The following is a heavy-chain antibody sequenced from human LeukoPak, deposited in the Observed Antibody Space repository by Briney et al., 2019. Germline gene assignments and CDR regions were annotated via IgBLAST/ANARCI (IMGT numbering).Heavy chain of an antibody. Sequence: GGSLRLSCAASGFTFSSYTMNWVRQPPGKRLEWVSSISSSSSYIYYADSVKGRFTISRDNAKNSLYLQMNSLRAEDTAVYYCARDQTRGYTYGRSDGAFDIWGHGTMVTVSS. J-gene: IGHJ3*02. V-gene: IGHV3-21*01. CDR1: GFTFSSYT. CDR3: ARDQTRGYTYGRSDGAFDI. CDR2: ISSSSSYI. D-gene: IGHD5-18*01.